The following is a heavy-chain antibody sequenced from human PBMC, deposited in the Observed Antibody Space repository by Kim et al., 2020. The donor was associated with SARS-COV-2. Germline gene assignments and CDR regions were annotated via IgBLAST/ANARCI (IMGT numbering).Heavy chain of an antibody. J-gene: IGHJ6*02. D-gene: IGHD3-9*01. CDR2: INPNSGGT. Sequence: ASVKVSCKASGYTFTGYYMHWVRQAPGQGLEWMGWINPNSGGTNYAQKFQGWVTMTRDTSISTAYMELSRLRSDDTAVYYCARDRVAINYVLRYFDWLDDYYGMDVWGQGTTVTVSS. CDR3: ARDRVAINYVLRYFDWLDDYYGMDV. CDR1: GYTFTGYY. V-gene: IGHV1-2*04.